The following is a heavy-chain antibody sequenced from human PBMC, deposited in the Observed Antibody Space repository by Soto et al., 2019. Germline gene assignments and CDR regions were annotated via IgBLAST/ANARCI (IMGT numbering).Heavy chain of an antibody. V-gene: IGHV1-69*02. D-gene: IGHD2-15*01. J-gene: IGHJ4*02. CDR1: GGTFSSYT. CDR2: IIPMFGIT. CDR3: ARGGISSGDY. Sequence: QVQLVQSGAEVKKPGSSVKVSCKASGGTFSSYTISWVRQAPGQGLEWMGRIIPMFGITNYAQKFQGRVTITADKSTTTAYMELSSLRSEETAVYYCARGGISSGDYWGQGTLVTVSS.